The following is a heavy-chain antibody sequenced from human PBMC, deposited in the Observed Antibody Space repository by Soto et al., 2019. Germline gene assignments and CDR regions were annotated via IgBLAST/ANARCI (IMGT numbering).Heavy chain of an antibody. D-gene: IGHD3-10*01. V-gene: IGHV1-46*03. Sequence: GASVKVSCKASGYTFTSYYMHWVRQAPGQGLEWMGIINPSGGSTSYAQKFQGRVTMTRDTSTSTVYMELSSLRSEDTAVYYCAREPLLLWFGELSDYYYYYMDVWGKGTTVTVSS. CDR1: GYTFTSYY. CDR2: INPSGGST. J-gene: IGHJ6*03. CDR3: AREPLLLWFGELSDYYYYYMDV.